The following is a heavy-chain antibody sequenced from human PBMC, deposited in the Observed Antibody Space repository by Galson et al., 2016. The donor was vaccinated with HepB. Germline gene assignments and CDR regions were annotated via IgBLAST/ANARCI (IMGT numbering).Heavy chain of an antibody. Sequence: QSGAEVKKPGESLKISCMGSGYYFPSYWIRWVRQMPGKGLEWMGRVDPSDSYTNYSPSFQGHVTILVNKSISTAYLQWNSLKASDSAMYYCARLHAAAAGTEWGQGTLLTVSS. CDR1: GYYFPSYW. V-gene: IGHV5-10-1*01. J-gene: IGHJ4*02. D-gene: IGHD6-13*01. CDR2: VDPSDSYT. CDR3: ARLHAAAAGTE.